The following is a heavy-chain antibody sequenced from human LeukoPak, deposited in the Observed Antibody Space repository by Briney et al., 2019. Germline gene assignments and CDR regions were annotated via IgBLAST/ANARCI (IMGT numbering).Heavy chain of an antibody. CDR1: GGSISSYY. V-gene: IGHV4-59*01. CDR3: ARGEMYYDSSGYTWFDP. D-gene: IGHD3-22*01. CDR2: IYYSGST. Sequence: PSETLSLTCTVSGGSISSYYWSWVRQPPGKGLEWIGYIYYSGSTNYNPSLKSRVTISVDTSKNQFSLKLSSVTAADTAVYYCARGEMYYDSSGYTWFDPWGQGTLVTVSS. J-gene: IGHJ5*02.